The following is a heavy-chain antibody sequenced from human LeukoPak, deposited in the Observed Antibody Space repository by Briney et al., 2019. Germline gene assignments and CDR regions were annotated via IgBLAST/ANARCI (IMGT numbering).Heavy chain of an antibody. D-gene: IGHD6-19*01. J-gene: IGHJ1*01. V-gene: IGHV3-7*03. CDR1: GFTFTTYW. CDR3: ATSYSSGWFYFQH. Sequence: PGESLRLSCAASGFTFTTYWMSWVRQPPGKGLEWVANIKQDGTEKYYVDSVKGRFTISRDNAKNSLYLQKNSLRAEDTALYYCATSYSSGWFYFQHWGQGTLVTVSS. CDR2: IKQDGTEK.